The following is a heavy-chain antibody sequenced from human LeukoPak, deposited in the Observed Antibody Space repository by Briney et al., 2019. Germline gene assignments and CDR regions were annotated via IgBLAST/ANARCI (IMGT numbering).Heavy chain of an antibody. Sequence: GGSLRLSCAVSGFIVSTNYMSWVRQAPGKGLQWVLVIYSDGRTYYAGAVKGRFTISRDNSKNTLYLQMNSLRVEDAAVYYCAKGASASRYFDYWGQGTLVTVSS. CDR3: AKGASASRYFDY. J-gene: IGHJ4*02. V-gene: IGHV3-53*01. CDR2: IYSDGRT. D-gene: IGHD1-26*01. CDR1: GFIVSTNY.